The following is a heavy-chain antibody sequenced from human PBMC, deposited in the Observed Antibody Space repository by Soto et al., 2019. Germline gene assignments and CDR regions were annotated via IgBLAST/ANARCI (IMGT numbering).Heavy chain of an antibody. V-gene: IGHV3-7*01. CDR2: IKQDGSEK. D-gene: IGHD3-3*01. CDR3: ARGETYYDFWSGYYRGYFDY. CDR1: GFTFSIYR. Sequence: EVQLVESGGGLVQPGGSLRLSCAASGFTFSIYRMSWVRQAPGKGLEWVANIKQDGSEKYYVDSVKGRFTISRDNAKNSLDLQMNSLRAEDTAVYYCARGETYYDFWSGYYRGYFDYWGQGTLVTVSS. J-gene: IGHJ4*02.